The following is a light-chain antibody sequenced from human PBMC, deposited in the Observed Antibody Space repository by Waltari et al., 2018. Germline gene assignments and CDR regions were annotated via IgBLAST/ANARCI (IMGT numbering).Light chain of an antibody. Sequence: DVVMTQSPLSLPVTLGQPASISCRSSQSLVHSDGNTYLNWLVQRPGQSPRRLIYKVSRRDAGVPDRFSGSGSGTDFTLKICAVEAEDVGIYYCMQGTHWPPITFGQGTRLEIK. CDR3: MQGTHWPPIT. V-gene: IGKV2-30*02. CDR1: QSLVHSDGNTY. CDR2: KVS. J-gene: IGKJ5*01.